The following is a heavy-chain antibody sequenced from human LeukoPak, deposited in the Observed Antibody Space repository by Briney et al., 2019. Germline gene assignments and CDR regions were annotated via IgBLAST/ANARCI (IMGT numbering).Heavy chain of an antibody. CDR1: GASFSSGTYS. J-gene: IGHJ4*02. V-gene: IGHV4-61*01. D-gene: IGHD3-3*01. CDR2: IYDTGST. Sequence: SETLSLTCTVSGASFSSGTYSWSWVRQPPGKGLEWIGNIYDTGSTYYSPSLKSRVTISVDTSKNQFSLKLSSVTAADTAVYYCARVGAYPYYDFWSGYYTIDYWGQGTLVTVSS. CDR3: ARVGAYPYYDFWSGYYTIDY.